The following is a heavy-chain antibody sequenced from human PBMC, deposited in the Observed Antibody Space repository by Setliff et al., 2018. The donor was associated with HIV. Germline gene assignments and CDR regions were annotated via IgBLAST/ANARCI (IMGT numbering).Heavy chain of an antibody. Sequence: TLSLTCTVSGGSISSGSYYWNWIRQPAGKGLEWIGRIYTSGSTNYNPSLKSRVTISVDTSKNQFSLKLSSVTAADTAVYYCARDSVVKPGGMDVWGQGTTVTVSS. CDR3: ARDSVVKPGGMDV. CDR2: IYTSGST. CDR1: GGSISSGSYY. J-gene: IGHJ6*02. D-gene: IGHD2-15*01. V-gene: IGHV4-61*02.